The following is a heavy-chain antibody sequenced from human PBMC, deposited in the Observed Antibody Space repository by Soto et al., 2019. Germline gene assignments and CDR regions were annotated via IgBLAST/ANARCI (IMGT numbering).Heavy chain of an antibody. CDR1: GGTISSYY. V-gene: IGHV4-59*01. CDR3: AKVNDFWTGYYSTNWFDP. Sequence: SETLSLTCTVSGGTISSYYWSWIRQPPGKGLEWIVYIYYSGSTNYNPSLKSRVTISVDTSKNQFSLKLSSVTAVDTAVYYCAKVNDFWTGYYSTNWFDPWGQGTQVTVSS. D-gene: IGHD3-3*01. J-gene: IGHJ5*02. CDR2: IYYSGST.